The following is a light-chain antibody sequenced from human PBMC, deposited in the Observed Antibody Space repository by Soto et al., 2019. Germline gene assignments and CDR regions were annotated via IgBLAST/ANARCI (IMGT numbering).Light chain of an antibody. V-gene: IGKV1-39*01. CDR3: QQSYSYPWT. J-gene: IGKJ3*01. CDR1: QSISSY. CDR2: AAS. Sequence: DIQTTQSPSSLSASVGDRVTITCRASQSISSYLNWYQQKPGKAPKPLIYAASSLQSGVPSRFSGSESGTDVTLTISSLQAEDFATYYCQQSYSYPWTFGPGTKVDIK.